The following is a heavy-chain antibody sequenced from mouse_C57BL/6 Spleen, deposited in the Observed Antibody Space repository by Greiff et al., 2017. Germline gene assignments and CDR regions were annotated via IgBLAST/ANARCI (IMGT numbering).Heavy chain of an antibody. CDR3: ARELAGTGVFDY. J-gene: IGHJ2*02. Sequence: EVQRVESEGGLVQPGSSMKLSCTASGFTFSDYYMAWVRQVPEKGLEWVANINYDGSSTNYLHSLKGRVIISIDNAKNILYLQMSSLKSEDTATYYCARELAGTGVFDYWGQGTSLTVSS. V-gene: IGHV5-16*01. CDR2: INYDGSST. CDR1: GFTFSDYY. D-gene: IGHD4-1*01.